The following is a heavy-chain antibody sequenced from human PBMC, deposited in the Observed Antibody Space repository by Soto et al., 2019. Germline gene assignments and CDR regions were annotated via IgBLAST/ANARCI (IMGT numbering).Heavy chain of an antibody. CDR1: GGSISSSSYY. D-gene: IGHD6-13*01. V-gene: IGHV4-39*01. CDR2: IYYSGST. Sequence: PSETLSLTCTVSGGSISSSSYYWGWIRQPPGKGLEWIGSIYYSGSTYYNPSLKSRVTISVDTSKNQFSLKLSSVTAADTAVYYCARLLKGIAAALFIDYYYGMDVWGQGTTVTVSS. CDR3: ARLLKGIAAALFIDYYYGMDV. J-gene: IGHJ6*02.